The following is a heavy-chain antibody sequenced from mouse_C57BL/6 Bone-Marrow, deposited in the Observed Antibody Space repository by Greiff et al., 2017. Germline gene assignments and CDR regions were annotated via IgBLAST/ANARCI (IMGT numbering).Heavy chain of an antibody. CDR3: TGGYDVYAMDD. CDR1: GFTFSNYW. V-gene: IGHV6-3*01. D-gene: IGHD2-2*01. J-gene: IGHJ4*01. CDR2: IRLKSDNYAT. Sequence: EVQGVESGGGLVQPGGSMKLSCVASGFTFSNYWMNWVRQSPEKGLEWVAQIRLKSDNYATHYAESVKGRFTISRDDSKSSVYLQMNNLRAEDTGIYYCTGGYDVYAMDDWGKGTSVTVSS.